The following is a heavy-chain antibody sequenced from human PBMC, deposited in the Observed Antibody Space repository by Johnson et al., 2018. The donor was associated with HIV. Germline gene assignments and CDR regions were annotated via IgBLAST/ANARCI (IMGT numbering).Heavy chain of an antibody. V-gene: IGHV3-13*01. CDR2: IGSAGAT. CDR3: ARASGVGANDAFDI. J-gene: IGHJ3*02. CDR1: GFTFSTYN. Sequence: VQLVESGGGLVQPGGSLRLSCAASGFTFSTYNMPWVRQAPGKGRRGVPAIGSAGATYYPGPVKGRFTISRENAKNSLYLQMNSLRAGDTAVYYCARASGVGANDAFDIWGQGTVVTVSS. D-gene: IGHD1-26*01.